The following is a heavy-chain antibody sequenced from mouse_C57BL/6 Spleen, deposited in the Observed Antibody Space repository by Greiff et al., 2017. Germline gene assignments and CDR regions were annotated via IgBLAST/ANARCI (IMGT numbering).Heavy chain of an antibody. CDR3: ARQETTVVATVGY. CDR1: GFTFSSYG. Sequence: EVKVVESGGDLVKPGGSLKLSCAASGFTFSSYGMSWVRQTPDKRLEWVATISSGGSYTYYPDSVKGRFTISRDNAKNTMYLQMSSLKSEDTDIYYCARQETTVVATVGYWGQGTTLTVSS. J-gene: IGHJ2*01. D-gene: IGHD1-1*01. V-gene: IGHV5-6*01. CDR2: ISSGGSYT.